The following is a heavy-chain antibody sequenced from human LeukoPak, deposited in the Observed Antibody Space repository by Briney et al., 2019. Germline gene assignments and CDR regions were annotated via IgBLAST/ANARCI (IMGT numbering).Heavy chain of an antibody. V-gene: IGHV4-39*07. CDR2: IYYSGST. CDR3: ARSRRNTADFDS. D-gene: IGHD5-18*01. CDR1: GGSISSSSYY. J-gene: IGHJ4*02. Sequence: RPSETLSLTCTVSGGSISSSSYYWGWIRQPPGKGLEWIGSIYYSGSTYYNPSLKSRVTISVDTSKNQFSLKLSSVTAADTAVYYCARSRRNTADFDSWGQGALVTVSS.